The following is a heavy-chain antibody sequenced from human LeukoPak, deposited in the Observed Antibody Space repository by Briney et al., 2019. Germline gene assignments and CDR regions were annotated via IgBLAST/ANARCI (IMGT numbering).Heavy chain of an antibody. J-gene: IGHJ3*02. CDR1: GGSISSSSYY. CDR2: IYYSGST. CDR3: QKKAYDILTGYYPHDAFDI. Sequence: SETLSLTCTVSGGSISSSSYYWGWIRQPPGKGLEWIGSIYYSGSTYYNPSLKSRVTISVDPSKNQFSLKLSSVTAADTVFFFWQKKAYDILTGYYPHDAFDIWGQGTMVTVSS. V-gene: IGHV4-39*01. D-gene: IGHD3-9*01.